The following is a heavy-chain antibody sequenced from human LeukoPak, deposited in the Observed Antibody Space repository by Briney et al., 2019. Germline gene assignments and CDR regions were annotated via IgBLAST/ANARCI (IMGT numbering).Heavy chain of an antibody. CDR3: ARSLHSSGWPSYFDY. V-gene: IGHV4-30-4*01. Sequence: SETLSLTCTVSGGSISSGDYYWSLIRQPPGKGLEWIGYIYYSGSTYYNPSLKSRVTISVDTSKNQFSLKLSSVTAADTAVYYCARSLHSSGWPSYFDYWGQGTLVTVSS. CDR2: IYYSGST. D-gene: IGHD6-19*01. J-gene: IGHJ4*02. CDR1: GGSISSGDYY.